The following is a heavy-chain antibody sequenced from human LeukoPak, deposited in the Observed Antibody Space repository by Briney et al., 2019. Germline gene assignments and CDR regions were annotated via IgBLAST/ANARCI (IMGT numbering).Heavy chain of an antibody. CDR3: ARFSVQQLVRWFDP. Sequence: SETLSLTCTVSGGSISSYYWSWIRQPPGKGLEWIGYIYYSGSTNYNPSLKSRVTISVDTSKNQFSLKLSSVTAADTAVYYCARFSVQQLVRWFDPWGQGTLVTVSS. J-gene: IGHJ5*02. D-gene: IGHD6-13*01. CDR2: IYYSGST. V-gene: IGHV4-59*01. CDR1: GGSISSYY.